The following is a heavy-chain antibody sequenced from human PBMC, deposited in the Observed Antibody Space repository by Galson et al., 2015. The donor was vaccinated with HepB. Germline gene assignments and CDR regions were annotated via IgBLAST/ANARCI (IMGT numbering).Heavy chain of an antibody. CDR1: GFTSTNYV. CDR3: AKSFGAYSCFDC. D-gene: IGHD4-17*01. V-gene: IGHV3-23*01. Sequence: SLRLSCAASGFTSTNYVMAWVRQAPGKGLEWVSAISCGGGSTHHADSVKGRFTISRDNSENKVYLQMNSLRTEDTAVYYCAKSFGAYSCFDCWGQLTVVTVSS. CDR2: ISCGGGST. J-gene: IGHJ4*02.